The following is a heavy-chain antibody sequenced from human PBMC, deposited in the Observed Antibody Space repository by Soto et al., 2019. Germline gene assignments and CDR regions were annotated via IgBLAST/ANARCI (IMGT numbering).Heavy chain of an antibody. CDR1: GYSFTSYW. Sequence: PGEALKISCKGSGYSFTSYWIAWVRQMPGKGLEWMGFIYPGDSDTRYSPSFQGQVTISADKSISTAYLQWSSLKASDIAMYYCARRVEIGYGYNPHDAFGVWGQGTLVTVSS. V-gene: IGHV5-51*01. CDR3: ARRVEIGYGYNPHDAFGV. CDR2: IYPGDSDT. D-gene: IGHD5-18*01. J-gene: IGHJ3*01.